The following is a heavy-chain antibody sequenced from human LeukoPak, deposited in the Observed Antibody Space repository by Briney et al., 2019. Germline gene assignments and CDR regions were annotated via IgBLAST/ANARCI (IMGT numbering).Heavy chain of an antibody. V-gene: IGHV1-18*01. J-gene: IGHJ6*02. CDR2: ISVYNGHT. CDR3: AREYCSSTSCYTVRPYYYYGMDV. D-gene: IGHD2-2*01. CDR1: GYTFTSYG. Sequence: GASVKVSCKASGYTFTSYGISWVRQAPGQGLEWMGWISVYNGHTNYAQKLQGRVTMTTDTSTSTAYMELRSQRSDDTAVYYCAREYCSSTSCYTVRPYYYYGMDVWGLGTTVTVSS.